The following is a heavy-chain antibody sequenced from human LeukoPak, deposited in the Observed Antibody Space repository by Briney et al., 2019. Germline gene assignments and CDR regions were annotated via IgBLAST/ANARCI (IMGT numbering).Heavy chain of an antibody. J-gene: IGHJ4*02. CDR2: ISGSGGST. V-gene: IGHV3-23*01. CDR3: ARGLVGAAGGYYFDY. D-gene: IGHD1-26*01. Sequence: GGSLRLSCAASGFTFSSYAMSWVRQAPGKGLEWVSAISGSGGSTYYADSVKGRFTISRDNSKNTLYLQMNSLRAEDTAVYYCARGLVGAAGGYYFDYWGQGILVTVSS. CDR1: GFTFSSYA.